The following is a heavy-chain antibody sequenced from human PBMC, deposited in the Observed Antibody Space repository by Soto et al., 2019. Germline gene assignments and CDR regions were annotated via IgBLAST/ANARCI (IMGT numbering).Heavy chain of an antibody. CDR3: ARDGPLSSPTSGWFDP. CDR2: IKQDGNER. Sequence: VQVVESGGGLVQPGGSLRLSCVASGFTFNSYWMSWVRQAPGKGLEWVANIKQDGNERHYMDSVKGRFTISRDNAKNSLDLRMNSLKIEDTAVYYCARDGPLSSPTSGWFDPWGQGTLVIVSS. V-gene: IGHV3-7*05. D-gene: IGHD2-2*01. CDR1: GFTFNSYW. J-gene: IGHJ5*02.